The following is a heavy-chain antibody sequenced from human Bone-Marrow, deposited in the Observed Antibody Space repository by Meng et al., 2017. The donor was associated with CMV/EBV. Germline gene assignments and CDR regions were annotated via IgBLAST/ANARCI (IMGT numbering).Heavy chain of an antibody. J-gene: IGHJ5*02. D-gene: IGHD3-22*01. CDR3: ARDEGPYYYDGSGPGGNWFDP. Sequence: SETLSLTCTVSGGTISSSSYYWSWIRQPPGKGLEWIGYIYYSGSTNYNPSLKSRVTISVDTSKNQFSLKLSSVTAADTAVYYCARDEGPYYYDGSGPGGNWFDPWGQGTLVTVSS. CDR2: IYYSGST. CDR1: GGTISSSSYY. V-gene: IGHV4-61*01.